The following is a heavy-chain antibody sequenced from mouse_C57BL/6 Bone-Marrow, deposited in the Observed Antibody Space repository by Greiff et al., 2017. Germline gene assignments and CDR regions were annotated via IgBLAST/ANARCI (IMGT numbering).Heavy chain of an antibody. Sequence: VQLQQSGAELARPVASVKLSCKASGYTFTSYGISWVKQRTGQGLEWIGEIYPRSGNTYYNEKFKGKATLTADKSSSTAYMELRSLTSEDSAVYFCARYGYCYGSSYAMDCWGQGTSVSVSS. J-gene: IGHJ4*01. CDR2: IYPRSGNT. D-gene: IGHD1-1*01. V-gene: IGHV1-81*01. CDR1: GYTFTSYG. CDR3: ARYGYCYGSSYAMDC.